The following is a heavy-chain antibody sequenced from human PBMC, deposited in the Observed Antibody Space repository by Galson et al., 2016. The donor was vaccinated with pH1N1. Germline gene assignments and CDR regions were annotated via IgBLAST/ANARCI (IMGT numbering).Heavy chain of an antibody. V-gene: IGHV5-51*03. CDR2: VYPGDSDT. CDR3: ARLRGGITVVREVYFDL. J-gene: IGHJ4*02. D-gene: IGHD3-10*01. Sequence: QSGAEVKKPGESLKISCRGSGYSFTSYWIAWVRQKPGKSLEWMGIVYPGDSDTRYSPSFRGLSTFSADKSIGTAYPQWSSLEASDTAIYYCARLRGGITVVREVYFDLWGQGALVTVSS. CDR1: GYSFTSYW.